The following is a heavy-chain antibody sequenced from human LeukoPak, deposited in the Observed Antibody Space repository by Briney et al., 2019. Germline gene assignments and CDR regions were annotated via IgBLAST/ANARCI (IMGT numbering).Heavy chain of an antibody. CDR2: IYYSGST. CDR1: GDPITTSSDY. D-gene: IGHD5-12*01. V-gene: IGHV4-61*08. CDR3: AREYSAFDY. Sequence: SETLSLTCTVSGDPITTSSDYKWTWLRQPPRKGLEWIGYIYYSGSTNYNPSLQSRVTISVDTYNNQFSLKLTSVTAADTAVYYCAREYSAFDYWGQGTLVTVSS. J-gene: IGHJ4*02.